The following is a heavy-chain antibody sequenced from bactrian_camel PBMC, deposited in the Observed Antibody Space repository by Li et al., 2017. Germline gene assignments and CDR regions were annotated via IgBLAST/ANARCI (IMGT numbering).Heavy chain of an antibody. D-gene: IGHD5*01. J-gene: IGHJ4*01. V-gene: IGHV3S53*01. Sequence: QVQLVESGGGSVQTGGSLTLSCAASGGNRSVGWMGWFRQAPGKEREGVASLNIYAANTISHEDSVVGRFTNTYDNAKNTLYLQMNSLKPEDTAEYCCAAGGGLYDLHRARPKYWGQGTQVTVS. CDR1: GGNRSVGW. CDR2: LNIYAA. CDR3: AAGGGLYDLHRARPKY.